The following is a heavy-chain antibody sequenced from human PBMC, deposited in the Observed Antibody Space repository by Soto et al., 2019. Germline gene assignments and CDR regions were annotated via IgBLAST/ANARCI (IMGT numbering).Heavy chain of an antibody. J-gene: IGHJ4*02. CDR3: ARASYRSGWYEDY. Sequence: QVQLQESGPGLVKPSQTLSLTCTVSGGSISSGGYYWSWIRQHPGKGQEWSGYIYYSGSTYYNPSLETQDTISVATSKNQYSLNLSSVTAQHTAVYYWARASYRSGWYEDYWGQRTLVTVSP. V-gene: IGHV4-31*01. D-gene: IGHD6-19*01. CDR2: IYYSGST. CDR1: GGSISSGGYY.